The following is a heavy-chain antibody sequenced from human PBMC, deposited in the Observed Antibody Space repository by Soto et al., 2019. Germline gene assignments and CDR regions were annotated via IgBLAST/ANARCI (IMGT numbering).Heavy chain of an antibody. J-gene: IGHJ5*01. V-gene: IGHV1-8*02. CDR2: MTPSSGNT. CDR1: GYTFTNYD. Sequence: QVQLVQSGAEVRKPGASVKVSCKASGYTFTNYDINWVRQATGQGLEWMAWMTPSSGNTGYAQKFQGRVTLTRDTSISTAYMELSSLRSEDTAVYYCARTYRRNGKDWFDSWGQGTLVTVSS. CDR3: ARTYRRNGKDWFDS.